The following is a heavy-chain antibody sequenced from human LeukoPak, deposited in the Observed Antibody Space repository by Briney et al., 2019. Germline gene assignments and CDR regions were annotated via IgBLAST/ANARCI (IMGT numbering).Heavy chain of an antibody. CDR1: GYTFTSYG. D-gene: IGHD3-22*01. V-gene: IGHV1-18*01. CDR2: ISAYNGNT. Sequence: ASVKVSCKASGYTFTSYGISWVRQAPGQGFEWMGWISAYNGNTNYAQKLQGRVTMTTDTSTSTAYMELRSLRSDDTAVYYCARVRRYYYDSSGPADYWGQGTLVTVSS. CDR3: ARVRRYYYDSSGPADY. J-gene: IGHJ4*02.